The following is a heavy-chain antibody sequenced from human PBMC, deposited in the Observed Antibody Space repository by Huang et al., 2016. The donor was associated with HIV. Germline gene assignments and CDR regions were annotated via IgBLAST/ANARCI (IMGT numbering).Heavy chain of an antibody. J-gene: IGHJ4*02. Sequence: QVQLVQSGPEVKKPGASVKVSCQTSGYIFSNYDINWVRQAPGQGLQGMGWLNPNSGKTAYGQNFQGRDTLTRSTSTGAAYMVLNSLTSQDTAVYYCARLTSGWYQDYWGQGTLVTVSS. CDR1: GYIFSNYD. V-gene: IGHV1-8*01. CDR2: LNPNSGKT. D-gene: IGHD6-19*01. CDR3: ARLTSGWYQDY.